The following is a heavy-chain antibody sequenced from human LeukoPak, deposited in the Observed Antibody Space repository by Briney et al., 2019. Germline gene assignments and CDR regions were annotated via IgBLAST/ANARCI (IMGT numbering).Heavy chain of an antibody. CDR3: AKSRGLGYCSGGSCYLDY. Sequence: GGSLRLSCAASGFTFSSYGMHWVRQAPGKGLEWVAFIRYDGSNKYYADSVKGRFTISRDNSKNTLYLQMNSLRAEDTAVYYCAKSRGLGYCSGGSCYLDYWGQGTLDTVSS. J-gene: IGHJ4*02. V-gene: IGHV3-30*02. CDR2: IRYDGSNK. CDR1: GFTFSSYG. D-gene: IGHD2-15*01.